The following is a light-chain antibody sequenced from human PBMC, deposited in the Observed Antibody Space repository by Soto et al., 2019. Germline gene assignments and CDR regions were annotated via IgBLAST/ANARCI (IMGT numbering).Light chain of an antibody. J-gene: IGKJ2*01. Sequence: DIVMTQSPLSLPVTPGEPASISCRSSQSLLHSNGYNYLDWYLQKPGQSPQLLIYLRSNRASGVPDRFSGSGSGTDFTLKISRVEAEEVGGYYCMQALQTPSFGQGTKLEIK. CDR1: QSLLHSNGYNY. CDR3: MQALQTPS. V-gene: IGKV2-28*01. CDR2: LRS.